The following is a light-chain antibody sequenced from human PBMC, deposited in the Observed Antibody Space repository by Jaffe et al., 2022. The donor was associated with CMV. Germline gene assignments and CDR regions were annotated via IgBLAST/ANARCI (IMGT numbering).Light chain of an antibody. V-gene: IGKV3-15*01. CDR2: GAS. CDR1: QSVSSN. J-gene: IGKJ4*01. CDR3: QQYNNWPLT. Sequence: EIVMTQSPATLSVSPGERATLSCRASQSVSSNLAWHQQKPGQAPRLLIYGASTRATGIPVRFSGGGSGTEFTLTISSLQSEDFAVYFCQQYNNWPLTFGGGTKVEIK.